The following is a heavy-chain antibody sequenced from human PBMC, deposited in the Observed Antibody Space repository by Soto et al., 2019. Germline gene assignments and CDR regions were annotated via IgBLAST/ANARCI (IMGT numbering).Heavy chain of an antibody. Sequence: SETLSLTCTVSGGSVSSGSYYWSWIRQPPGKGLEWIGYIYYSGSTNYNPSLKSRVTISVDTSKNQFSLKLSSVTAADTAVYYCARSPDYYGSGSYYFDYWGQGTLVTVSS. D-gene: IGHD3-10*01. V-gene: IGHV4-61*01. CDR2: IYYSGST. CDR1: GGSVSSGSYY. CDR3: ARSPDYYGSGSYYFDY. J-gene: IGHJ4*02.